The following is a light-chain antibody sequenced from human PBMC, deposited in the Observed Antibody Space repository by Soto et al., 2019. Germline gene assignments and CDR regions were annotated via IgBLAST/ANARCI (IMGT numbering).Light chain of an antibody. V-gene: IGLV2-14*01. Sequence: QSVLTQPASVSGSPGQSIAISCSGTSSDVGDYKSVSWYQHHPGKVPKLVIFEVSNRPSGVSNRFSCSKSSNTASLTISGLQGEDEAYYYGSSYINTNALVFGGGTQLTVL. CDR1: SSDVGDYKS. CDR3: SSYINTNALV. J-gene: IGLJ2*01. CDR2: EVS.